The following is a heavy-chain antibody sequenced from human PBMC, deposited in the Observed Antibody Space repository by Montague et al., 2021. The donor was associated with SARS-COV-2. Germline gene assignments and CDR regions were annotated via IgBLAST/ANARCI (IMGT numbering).Heavy chain of an antibody. CDR1: GFTFSSYA. CDR3: AVDIVATIKRTFDY. Sequence: YRSLSCAASGFTFSSYAMSWVRQAPGKGLEWVSAISGSGGSTYYADSVKGRFTISRDNSKNTLYLQMNSLRAEDTAVYYCAVDIVATIKRTFDYWGQGTLVTVSS. CDR2: ISGSGGST. D-gene: IGHD5-12*01. J-gene: IGHJ4*02. V-gene: IGHV3-23*01.